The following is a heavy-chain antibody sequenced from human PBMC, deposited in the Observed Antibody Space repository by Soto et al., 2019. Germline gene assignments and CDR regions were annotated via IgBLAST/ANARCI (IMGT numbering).Heavy chain of an antibody. CDR3: ARENVLSYVDTAMVDYFDY. J-gene: IGHJ4*02. CDR2: ISGYNGDT. Sequence: ASVKVSCKASGYTFNTSSISCVRQAPGQGLEWMGWISGYNGDTHYAQKFQGRVTMTTDTSTSTAYMELRSLRSDDTAMYYCARENVLSYVDTAMVDYFDYWGQGTLVTISS. D-gene: IGHD5-18*01. CDR1: GYTFNTSS. V-gene: IGHV1-18*01.